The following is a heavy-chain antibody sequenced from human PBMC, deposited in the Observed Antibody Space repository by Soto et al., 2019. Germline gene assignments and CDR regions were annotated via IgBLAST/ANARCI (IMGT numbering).Heavy chain of an antibody. D-gene: IGHD2-15*01. J-gene: IGHJ6*01. Sequence: GGSLRLSCAASGFTVSGKYMSWVRQAPGKGLEWVSLIQSGGPTYYADSVKGRFTISRDTSENTVHLQMDSLRAEDTAVYYCGRDVVLGDGGRGQGAPWDVWGKGTPVPVSS. CDR1: GFTVSGKY. V-gene: IGHV3-66*01. CDR2: IQSGGPT. CDR3: GRDVVLGDGGRGQGAPWDV.